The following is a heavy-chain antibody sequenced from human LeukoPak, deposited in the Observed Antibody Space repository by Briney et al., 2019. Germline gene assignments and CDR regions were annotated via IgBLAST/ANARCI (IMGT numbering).Heavy chain of an antibody. Sequence: PSETLSLTCTVPGGSISSSSYYWGWIRQPPGKGLEWIGSIYYSGSTYYNPSLKSRVTISVDTSKNQFSLKLSSVNAASKAVDCWARRKEGIVGGSFFDLWGQGTLVTVSS. D-gene: IGHD1-26*01. CDR1: GGSISSSSYY. CDR2: IYYSGST. CDR3: ARRKEGIVGGSFFDL. V-gene: IGHV4-39*01. J-gene: IGHJ4*02.